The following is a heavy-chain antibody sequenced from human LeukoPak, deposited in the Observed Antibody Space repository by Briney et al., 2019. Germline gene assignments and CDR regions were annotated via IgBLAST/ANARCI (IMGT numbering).Heavy chain of an antibody. CDR2: IYWNDDK. D-gene: IGHD2-2*02. CDR3: AHIPPHNIVVVPAAISWFDP. V-gene: IGHV2-5*01. J-gene: IGHJ5*02. Sequence: SGPTLVKPTQTLTLTCTFSGFSLSTSGVGVGWIRQPPGKALEWLALIYWNDDKRYSPSLKSRLTITKDTSKNQVVLTMTNMDPVDTATYYCAHIPPHNIVVVPAAISWFDPWGQGTLVTVSS. CDR1: GFSLSTSGVG.